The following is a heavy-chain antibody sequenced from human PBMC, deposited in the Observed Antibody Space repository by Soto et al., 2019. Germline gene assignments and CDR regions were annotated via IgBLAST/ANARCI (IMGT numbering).Heavy chain of an antibody. CDR1: GFTFSSYA. J-gene: IGHJ5*02. D-gene: IGHD3-3*01. CDR3: AKGYDFWSARGWFDP. V-gene: IGHV3-23*01. CDR2: ISGSGGST. Sequence: SLRLSCAASGFTFSSYAMSWVRQAPGKGLEWVSAISGSGGSTYYADSVKGRFTISRDNSKNTLYLQMNSLRAEDTAVYYCAKGYDFWSARGWFDPWGQGTLVTVSS.